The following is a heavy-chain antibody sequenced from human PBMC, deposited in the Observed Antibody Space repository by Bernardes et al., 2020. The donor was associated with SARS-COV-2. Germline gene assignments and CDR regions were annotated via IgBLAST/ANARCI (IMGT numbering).Heavy chain of an antibody. CDR2: ISSSSSYI. D-gene: IGHD1-1*01. CDR1: GFTFSSYS. V-gene: IGHV3-21*01. Sequence: GGSLRLSCAASGFTFSSYSMSWVRQAPGKGLEWVSSISSSSSYIYYADSVKGRFTISRDNAKNSLYLQMNSLRAEDTAVYYCASFITYPTYCYFDYWSQGTLVTVSS. CDR3: ASFITYPTYCYFDY. J-gene: IGHJ4*02.